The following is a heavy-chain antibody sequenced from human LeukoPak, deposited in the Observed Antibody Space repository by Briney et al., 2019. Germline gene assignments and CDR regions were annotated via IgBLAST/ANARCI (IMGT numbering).Heavy chain of an antibody. Sequence: GGSLRLSCAASGFTFSSFARNRVRQAPGKGLEWVSSISGSGGNTFYADSVKGRFTISRDNSKNTLYLQMNSLRAEDTALYYCAKELRERSGYYGSFDPWGQGTLVTVSS. CDR1: GFTFSSFA. CDR3: AKELRERSGYYGSFDP. D-gene: IGHD3-3*01. CDR2: ISGSGGNT. V-gene: IGHV3-23*01. J-gene: IGHJ5*02.